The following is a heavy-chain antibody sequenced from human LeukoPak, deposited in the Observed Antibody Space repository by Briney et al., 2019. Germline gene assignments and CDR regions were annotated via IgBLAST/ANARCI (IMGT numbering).Heavy chain of an antibody. V-gene: IGHV4-59*01. CDR2: IYYSGST. Sequence: SETLSLTCTVSGGSISSYYWSWIRQPPGKGLEWIGYIYYSGSTNYNPSPKSRVTISLDTSKSQFSLKMSSVTAADTAVYYCARWQEAWSAFNIWGQGTMVTVSS. CDR1: GGSISSYY. J-gene: IGHJ3*02. CDR3: ARWQEAWSAFNI.